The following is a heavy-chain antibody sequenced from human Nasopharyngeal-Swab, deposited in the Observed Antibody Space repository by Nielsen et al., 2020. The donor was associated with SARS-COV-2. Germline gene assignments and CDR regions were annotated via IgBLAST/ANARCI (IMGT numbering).Heavy chain of an antibody. V-gene: IGHV1-18*01. J-gene: IGHJ6*02. CDR3: VRGYGSGSYYAYYYYGMDV. Sequence: ASVKVSCKASGYTFTSYGISWVRQAPGQGLEWMGWISAYNGNTNYAQKLQGRVTMTTDTSTSTAYMELRSLRSDDTAVYYCVRGYGSGSYYAYYYYGMDVWGQGTTVTVSS. D-gene: IGHD3-10*01. CDR1: GYTFTSYG. CDR2: ISAYNGNT.